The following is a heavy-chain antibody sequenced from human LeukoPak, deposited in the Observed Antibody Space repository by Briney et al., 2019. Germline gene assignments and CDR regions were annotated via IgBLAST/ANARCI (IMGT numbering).Heavy chain of an antibody. CDR2: ISGSGITT. D-gene: IGHD3-3*01. CDR1: GFTFSTFG. J-gene: IGHJ4*02. Sequence: GGSLRLSCAAAGFTFSTFGLVWVRQAPGKGLEWVSYISGSGITTIYADSVKGRFTISRDNSKNTLFLQMNSLRAEDTAVYFCATKGLWNGAYFDYWGQGTLVTVSS. CDR3: ATKGLWNGAYFDY. V-gene: IGHV3-23*01.